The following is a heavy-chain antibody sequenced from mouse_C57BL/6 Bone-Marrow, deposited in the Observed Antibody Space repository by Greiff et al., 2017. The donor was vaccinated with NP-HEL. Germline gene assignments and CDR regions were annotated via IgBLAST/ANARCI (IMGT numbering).Heavy chain of an antibody. CDR3: ARGLRLLAY. V-gene: IGHV1-54*01. CDR2: INPGSGGT. CDR1: GYAFTNYL. Sequence: QVQLQQSGAELVRPGTSVKVSCKASGYAFTNYLIEWVKQRPGQGLEWIGVINPGSGGTNYNEKFKGKATLTADKSSSTAYMQLSSLTSEDSAVYFCARGLRLLAYWGQGTLVTVSA. D-gene: IGHD3-2*02. J-gene: IGHJ3*01.